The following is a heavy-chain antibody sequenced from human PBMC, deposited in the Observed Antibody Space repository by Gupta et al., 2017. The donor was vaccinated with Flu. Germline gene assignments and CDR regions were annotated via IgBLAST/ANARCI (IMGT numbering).Heavy chain of an antibody. CDR1: GFTFHSYG. Sequence: QVQLVESGAGVVQPGRSLRLSCAASGFTFHSYGMHLVRQGPGKGLEWVAVISYDGSNKYYADSVKGRFTISRDNSKNTLYLQMNSLRAEDTAVYYCAKDSGSFDGDYYYGMDVWGQGTTVTVSS. CDR3: AKDSGSFDGDYYYGMDV. CDR2: ISYDGSNK. J-gene: IGHJ6*02. D-gene: IGHD1-26*01. V-gene: IGHV3-30*18.